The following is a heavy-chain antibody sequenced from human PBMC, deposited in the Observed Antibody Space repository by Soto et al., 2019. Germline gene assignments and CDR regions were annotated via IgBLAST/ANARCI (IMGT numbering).Heavy chain of an antibody. CDR2: IIPIFGTA. D-gene: IGHD2-2*01. J-gene: IGHJ6*02. CDR3: ARGGDIVVVPAARGGYYYYYGMDV. CDR1: GGTFSSYA. V-gene: IGHV1-69*01. Sequence: QVQLVQSGAEVKKPGSSVKVSCKASGGTFSSYAISWVRQAPGQGLEWMGGIIPIFGTANYAQKFQGRVTITAEESTSTAYMELSSLRSEDTAVYYCARGGDIVVVPAARGGYYYYYGMDVWGQGTTVTVSS.